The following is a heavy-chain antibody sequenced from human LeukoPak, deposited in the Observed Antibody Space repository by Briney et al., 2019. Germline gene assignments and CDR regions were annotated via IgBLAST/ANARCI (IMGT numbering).Heavy chain of an antibody. V-gene: IGHV1-8*03. Sequence: VASVKVSCKASGYTFTSYDINWVRQATGQGLEWMGWMNPNSGNTGYVQKFQGRVTITRNTSISTAYMELSSLRSEDTAVYYCARGCSSTSCYTRTFDPWGQGTLVTVSS. CDR1: GYTFTSYD. CDR3: ARGCSSTSCYTRTFDP. D-gene: IGHD2-2*02. J-gene: IGHJ5*02. CDR2: MNPNSGNT.